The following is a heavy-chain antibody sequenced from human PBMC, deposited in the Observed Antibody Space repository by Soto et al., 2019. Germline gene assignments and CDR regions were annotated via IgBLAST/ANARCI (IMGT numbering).Heavy chain of an antibody. CDR2: IYQSGST. CDR3: ARDPLSYNSDDFSWDDAFDN. J-gene: IGHJ3*02. D-gene: IGHD6-19*01. Sequence: IRSLACGVSGGSLSSSAYSWSWIRQPPGEGLEWIGFIYQSGSTYYPPSLKSRVTMSLHRPKNQFSLKLSSVNAAAPAVYSCARDPLSYNSDDFSWDDAFDNWAQGTMVPVPS. V-gene: IGHV4-30-2*01. CDR1: GGSLSSSAYS.